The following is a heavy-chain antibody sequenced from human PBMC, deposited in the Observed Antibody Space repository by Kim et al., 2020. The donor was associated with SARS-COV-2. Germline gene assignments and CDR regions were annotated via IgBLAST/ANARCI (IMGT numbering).Heavy chain of an antibody. V-gene: IGHV3-30*18. CDR2: ISYDGSKK. CDR3: AKDFYCDYENEYYYGMDV. Sequence: GGSLRLSCAASGFTFSSHGMHWVRQAPGKGLEWVAVISYDGSKKYYADSVKGRFTISRDNYKDTLDLQMNRLRAEDTAMYYCAKDFYCDYENEYYYGMDVWGQGNTVPVSS. D-gene: IGHD4-17*01. CDR1: GFTFSSHG. J-gene: IGHJ6*02.